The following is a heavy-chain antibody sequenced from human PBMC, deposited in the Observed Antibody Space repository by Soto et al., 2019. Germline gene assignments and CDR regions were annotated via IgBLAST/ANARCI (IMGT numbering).Heavy chain of an antibody. D-gene: IGHD3-10*01. V-gene: IGHV3-30*18. CDR1: GFTFSSYG. CDR3: AKDGRWFGARNYFDY. CDR2: ISYDGSNK. Sequence: QLVESGGGVVQPGTSLRLSCATSGFTFSSYGMHWVRQAPGKGLEWVAVISYDGSNKNYVDSVKGRFTISRDNSKNTLYLQMTSLRNEDTALYYCAKDGRWFGARNYFDYWGQATLVTVSS. J-gene: IGHJ4*02.